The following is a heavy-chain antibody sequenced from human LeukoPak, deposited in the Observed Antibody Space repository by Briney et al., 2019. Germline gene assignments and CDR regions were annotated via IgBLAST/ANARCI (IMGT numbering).Heavy chain of an antibody. CDR1: GGSISSSNYY. Sequence: SETLSPTCTVSGGSISSSNYYWGWIRQPPGKGLEWIGSIYYSGSTYYNPSLKSRVTISVDTSKNQFSLKLSSVTAADTAVYYCASLGLEYSSSWYHYYYYMDVWGKGTTVTVSS. CDR3: ASLGLEYSSSWYHYYYYMDV. D-gene: IGHD6-13*01. J-gene: IGHJ6*03. V-gene: IGHV4-39*01. CDR2: IYYSGST.